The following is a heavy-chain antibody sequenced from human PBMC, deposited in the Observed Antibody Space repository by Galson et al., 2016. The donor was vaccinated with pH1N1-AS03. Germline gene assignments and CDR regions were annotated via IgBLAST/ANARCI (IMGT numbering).Heavy chain of an antibody. J-gene: IGHJ4*02. D-gene: IGHD2-8*01. Sequence: PALVKPTQTLTLTCSFSGFSLSTGGVHVAWIRQPPGKALEWLALIFWDGETRYRPSLTSRLTITKDTSKNEVVLTMTNMDPVDTATYYCARSTHVNEGLDFWGQGTLVTVFS. CDR2: IFWDGET. CDR1: GFSLSTGGVH. V-gene: IGHV2-5*02. CDR3: ARSTHVNEGLDF.